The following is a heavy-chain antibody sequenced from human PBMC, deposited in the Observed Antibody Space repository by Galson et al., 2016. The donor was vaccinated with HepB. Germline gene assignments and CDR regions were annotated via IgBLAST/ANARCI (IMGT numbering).Heavy chain of an antibody. CDR3: ARFTPFNWTYDL. CDR2: IYHRGKV. CDR1: GVFINTTAW. Sequence: SETLSLTCAVSGVFINTTAWWSWVRQPPGKGLEWIGEIYHRGKVNYNPSLKSRVTISVDKSNNQFSLRLTSVTAADTALYYCARFTPFNWTYDLWGRGTLVTVSS. J-gene: IGHJ5*02. D-gene: IGHD1-7*01. V-gene: IGHV4-4*02.